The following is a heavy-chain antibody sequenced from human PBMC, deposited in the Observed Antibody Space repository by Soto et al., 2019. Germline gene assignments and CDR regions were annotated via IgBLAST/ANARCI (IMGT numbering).Heavy chain of an antibody. J-gene: IGHJ4*02. Sequence: SETLSLTCAVSGGSISSGGAYYWSWIRQHPGKGLEWIGYIYYSGSTYYNPSLKSRVTISVDTSKNQFSLKLSSVTAADTAVYYCARGRGIVATINRSLLFDYWGQGTLVTVSS. CDR1: GGSISSGGAYY. CDR2: IYYSGST. D-gene: IGHD5-12*01. V-gene: IGHV4-31*11. CDR3: ARGRGIVATINRSLLFDY.